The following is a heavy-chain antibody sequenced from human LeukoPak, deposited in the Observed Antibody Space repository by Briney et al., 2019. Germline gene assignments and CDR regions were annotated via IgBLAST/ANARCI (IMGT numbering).Heavy chain of an antibody. Sequence: SETLSLTCAVYGGSFSGYYWSWIRQPPGKGLEWIGEINHSGSTNYNPSLKSRVTISVDTSKNQFSLKLSSVTAADTAVYYCASATNSGSYYYFDYWGQGTLVTVSS. V-gene: IGHV4-34*01. D-gene: IGHD1-26*01. CDR3: ASATNSGSYYYFDY. J-gene: IGHJ4*02. CDR2: INHSGST. CDR1: GGSFSGYY.